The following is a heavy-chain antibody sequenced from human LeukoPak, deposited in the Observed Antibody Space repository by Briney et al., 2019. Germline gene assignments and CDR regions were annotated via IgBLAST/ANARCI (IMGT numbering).Heavy chain of an antibody. D-gene: IGHD6-13*01. CDR1: GGTFTSYA. CDR3: ARAGEYGSSWCLDY. CDR2: IIPIFGTA. J-gene: IGHJ4*02. Sequence: SVKLSCNASGGTFTSYAISWVRHAPAQGLEWMGGIIPIFGTANYAQKFQGRVTITADKSTSTAYMELSSLRSEDTAVYYCARAGEYGSSWCLDYWGQGTLVTVSS. V-gene: IGHV1-69*06.